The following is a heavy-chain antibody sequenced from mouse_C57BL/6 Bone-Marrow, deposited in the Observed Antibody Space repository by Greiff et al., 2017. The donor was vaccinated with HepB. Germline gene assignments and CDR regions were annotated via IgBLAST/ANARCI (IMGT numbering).Heavy chain of an antibody. V-gene: IGHV1-82*01. CDR3: ARAITTVSPYYYAMDY. D-gene: IGHD1-1*01. J-gene: IGHJ4*01. CDR1: GYAFSSSW. CDR2: IYPGDGDT. Sequence: VQLQESGPELVKPGASVKISCKASGYAFSSSWMNWVKQRPGKGLEWIGRIYPGDGDTNYNGKFKGKATLTADKSSSTAYMQLSSLTSEDSAVYFCARAITTVSPYYYAMDYWGQGTSVTVSS.